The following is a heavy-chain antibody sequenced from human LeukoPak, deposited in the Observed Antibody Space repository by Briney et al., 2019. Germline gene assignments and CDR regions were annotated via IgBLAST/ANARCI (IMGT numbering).Heavy chain of an antibody. CDR3: ARSGTSGSRYFDY. CDR2: IYPGDSDT. Sequence: GESLRISCKGSGYSFSSYWIAWVRQMPGEGLEWMGAIYPGDSDTRYSPSFQGQVTISADRSISTAHLQWSTLKASDTAMYYCARSGTSGSRYFDYWGQGILVTVSS. V-gene: IGHV5-51*01. CDR1: GYSFSSYW. J-gene: IGHJ4*02. D-gene: IGHD3-10*01.